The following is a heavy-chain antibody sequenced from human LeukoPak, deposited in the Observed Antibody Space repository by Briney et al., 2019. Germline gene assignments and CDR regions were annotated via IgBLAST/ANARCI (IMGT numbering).Heavy chain of an antibody. V-gene: IGHV3-30*18. Sequence: GGSLRLSCAASGFTFSSYGMHWVRQAPGKGLEWVAVISYDGSNKYYADSVKGRFTISRDNSKNTLYLQMNSLRAEDTAVYYCAKLPDGYSSGSDAFDIWGQGTMVTASS. CDR3: AKLPDGYSSGSDAFDI. J-gene: IGHJ3*02. D-gene: IGHD6-19*01. CDR2: ISYDGSNK. CDR1: GFTFSSYG.